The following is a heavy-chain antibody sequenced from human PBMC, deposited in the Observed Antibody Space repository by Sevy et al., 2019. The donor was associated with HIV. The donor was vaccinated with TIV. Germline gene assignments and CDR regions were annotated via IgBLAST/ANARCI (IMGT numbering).Heavy chain of an antibody. D-gene: IGHD5-18*01. CDR3: AREAGGIQLWLDTKFDY. J-gene: IGHJ4*02. Sequence: GGSLRLSCAASGFTVSDYYMSWIRQAPGKGLEWVSYISSSGSTIYYADSVKGRFTISRDNAKNSLYLQMNSLRAEDTAVYYCAREAGGIQLWLDTKFDYWGQGTLVTVSS. CDR2: ISSSGSTI. CDR1: GFTVSDYY. V-gene: IGHV3-11*01.